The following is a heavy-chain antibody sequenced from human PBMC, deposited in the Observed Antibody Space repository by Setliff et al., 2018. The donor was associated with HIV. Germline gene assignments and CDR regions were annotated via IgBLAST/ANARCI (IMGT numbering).Heavy chain of an antibody. D-gene: IGHD3-10*01. Sequence: LSLTCTVSGDSISSYSWNWIRQSPGGGLEWIGFIFSSGSTKYNPSLQSRVTISIDTSKNQISLKLSSVTAADTAVYYCARGLNYYGSGSYLPLGYWGQGTLVTVSS. J-gene: IGHJ4*02. V-gene: IGHV4-59*12. CDR2: IFSSGST. CDR1: GDSISSYS. CDR3: ARGLNYYGSGSYLPLGY.